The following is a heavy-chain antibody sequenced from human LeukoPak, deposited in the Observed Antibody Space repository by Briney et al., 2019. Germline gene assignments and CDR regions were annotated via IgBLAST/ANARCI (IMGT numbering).Heavy chain of an antibody. CDR2: ISPYGSQK. CDR3: AKDADNIELKNWFDP. D-gene: IGHD1-7*01. Sequence: GGSLRLSCVASGFTFRDYTFHWVRQAPDKGLEWVAVISPYGSQKWYADSVKGRFTISRDNSKNTLYLQMNSLRAEDTAVYYCAKDADNIELKNWFDPWGQGTLVTVSS. V-gene: IGHV3-30-3*01. J-gene: IGHJ5*02. CDR1: GFTFRDYT.